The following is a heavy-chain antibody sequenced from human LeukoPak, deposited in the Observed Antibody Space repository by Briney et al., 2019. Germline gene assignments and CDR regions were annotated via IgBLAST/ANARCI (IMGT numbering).Heavy chain of an antibody. D-gene: IGHD6-19*01. CDR3: ASGALGLDY. CDR1: GGSFSGYY. V-gene: IGHV4-34*01. Sequence: SETLSLTCAVYGGSFSGYYWSWIRQPPGKGLEWIGEINHSGSSNYNPSLKSRVTISVDTSKNQFSLKLSSVTAADTAVYYCASGALGLDYWGQGTLVTVSS. J-gene: IGHJ4*02. CDR2: INHSGSS.